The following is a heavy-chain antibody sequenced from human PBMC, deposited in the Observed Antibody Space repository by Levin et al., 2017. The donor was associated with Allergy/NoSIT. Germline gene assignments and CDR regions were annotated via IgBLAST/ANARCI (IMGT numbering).Heavy chain of an antibody. CDR1: GFTVSNNY. J-gene: IGHJ4*02. Sequence: WASVKVSCAASGFTVSNNYMTWVRQAPGKGLEWVSIIYYDDTTNYADSVKDRFIISRDTSKDTVYLQMNTLRAEDTAVYYCARVPPADYWGQGILVTVSS. CDR3: ARVPPADY. CDR2: IYYDDTT. V-gene: IGHV3-66*01.